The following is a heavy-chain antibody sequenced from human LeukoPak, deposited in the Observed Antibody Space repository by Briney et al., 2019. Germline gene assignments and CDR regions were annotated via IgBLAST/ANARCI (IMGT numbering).Heavy chain of an antibody. CDR3: AKVGVSVYCSSTSCYLAY. D-gene: IGHD2-2*01. CDR2: IGGSGGST. Sequence: PGGSLRLSCAGSGFTFSSYAMSWVRQAPGKRLEWVSAIGGSGGSTYYADSVKGRFTISRDNSKNTPYLQMNSLRAEDTAVYYCAKVGVSVYCSSTSCYLAYWGQGTLVTVSS. J-gene: IGHJ4*02. CDR1: GFTFSSYA. V-gene: IGHV3-23*01.